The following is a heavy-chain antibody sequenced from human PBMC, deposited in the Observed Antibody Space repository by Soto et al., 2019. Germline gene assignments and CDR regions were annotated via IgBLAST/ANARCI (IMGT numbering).Heavy chain of an antibody. D-gene: IGHD1-26*01. J-gene: IGHJ5*02. Sequence: SETLSLTCAVSGGSISSSNWWSWVRQPPGKGLEWIGEIYHSGSTNYNPSLKSRVTISVDKSKNQFSLKLSSVTAADTAVYYCARAPEWERHQWFEPWGQGTLVTVSS. CDR2: IYHSGST. CDR3: ARAPEWERHQWFEP. CDR1: GGSISSSNW. V-gene: IGHV4-4*02.